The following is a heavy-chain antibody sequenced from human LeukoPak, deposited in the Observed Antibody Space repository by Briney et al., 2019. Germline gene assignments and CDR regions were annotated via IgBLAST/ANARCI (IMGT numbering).Heavy chain of an antibody. J-gene: IGHJ4*02. Sequence: SQTLSLTCTVSGGSISSYYWSWIRQPPGKGLQWIGYIYYSGSTKYNPSFKSRVTISVDTSKNQFSLKLSSVTAADTAVYYCARYSCSGGSCSPYYFDYWGQGTLVTVSS. V-gene: IGHV4-59*01. CDR2: IYYSGST. D-gene: IGHD2-15*01. CDR1: GGSISSYY. CDR3: ARYSCSGGSCSPYYFDY.